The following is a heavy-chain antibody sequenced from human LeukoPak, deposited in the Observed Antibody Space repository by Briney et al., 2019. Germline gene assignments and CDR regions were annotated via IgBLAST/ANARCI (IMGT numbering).Heavy chain of an antibody. Sequence: GGSLRLSCATFGFTFSSHSMSWVRQAPGKGLEWVANIEQDGSEKHYVDSVKGRFSISRDNTKNSLYLQMNSLRAEDTAVYYCARAMGTSYGFWSGSYTVSYYYYMDVWGKGTTVAVS. D-gene: IGHD3-3*01. CDR3: ARAMGTSYGFWSGSYTVSYYYYMDV. CDR1: GFTFSSHS. CDR2: IEQDGSEK. J-gene: IGHJ6*03. V-gene: IGHV3-7*01.